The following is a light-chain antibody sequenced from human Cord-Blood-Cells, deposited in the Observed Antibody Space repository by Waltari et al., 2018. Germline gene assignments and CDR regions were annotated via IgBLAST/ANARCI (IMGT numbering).Light chain of an antibody. J-gene: IGLJ3*02. Sequence: QSVLTQPPSASGTPGQRATISCSGSSPNIGSNTVNWYQQLPGTAPKLLIYSNNQRPSGVPDRCSGSKSGTSASLAISGLQSEDEADYYCAAWDDSLNGPVFGGGTKLTVL. CDR3: AAWDDSLNGPV. CDR1: SPNIGSNT. CDR2: SNN. V-gene: IGLV1-44*01.